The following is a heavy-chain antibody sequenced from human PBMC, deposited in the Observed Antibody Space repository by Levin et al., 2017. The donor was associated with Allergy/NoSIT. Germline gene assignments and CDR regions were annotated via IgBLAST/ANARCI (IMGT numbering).Heavy chain of an antibody. CDR1: GDSLRTYY. CDR3: ARGDRGGTYTFKFNWFDP. Sequence: SQTLSLTCTVSGDSLRTYYWSWLRQPPGKGLEWIGHISHTGSTNYNPSLESRVEMSVDTSKNQFSLKLQSVSTADTAVYYCARGDRGGTYTFKFNWFDPWGQGTLATVSS. V-gene: IGHV4-59*01. J-gene: IGHJ5*02. CDR2: ISHTGST. D-gene: IGHD2-15*01.